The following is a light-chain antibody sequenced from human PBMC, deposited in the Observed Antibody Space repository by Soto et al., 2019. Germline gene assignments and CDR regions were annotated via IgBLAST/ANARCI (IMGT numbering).Light chain of an antibody. CDR1: QSVGSTY. Sequence: EIVLTQSPGTLSLSPCERATPSLTSRPSQSVGSTYLAWYQQKPGQAPRLLIYGASSRATAIPDRFSGSGSGTDFTLTISRLEPEDFAVYYCQQYGETPWTFGQGTKVDIK. J-gene: IGKJ1*01. CDR2: GAS. V-gene: IGKV3-20*01. CDR3: QQYGETPWT.